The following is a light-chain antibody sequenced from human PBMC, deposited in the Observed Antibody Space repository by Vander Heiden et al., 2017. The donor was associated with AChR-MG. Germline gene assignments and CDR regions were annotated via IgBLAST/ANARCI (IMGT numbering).Light chain of an antibody. V-gene: IGKV1-8*01. CDR1: QGISSY. Sequence: ALRMTQSPSSFSASTGDRVPITCRASQGISSYLAWYQQKPGKAPKLLIYAASTLQSGVPSRFSGSGSGTDFTLTISCLQSEDFATYYCQQYYSYPPITFGQGTRLEIK. CDR3: QQYYSYPPIT. CDR2: AAS. J-gene: IGKJ5*01.